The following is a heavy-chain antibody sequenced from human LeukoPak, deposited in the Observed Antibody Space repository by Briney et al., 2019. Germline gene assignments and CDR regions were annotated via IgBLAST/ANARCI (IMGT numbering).Heavy chain of an antibody. CDR1: GFTFSSYA. CDR2: ISGSGGST. V-gene: IGHV3-23*01. CDR3: VKADSGYDLLFDY. D-gene: IGHD5-12*01. Sequence: GGSLRLSCAASGFTFSSYAMNWVRQAPGKGLEWVSGISGSGGSTYYADSVKGRFTISRDNSKNTLYLQTNSLRAEDTAVYYCVKADSGYDLLFDYWGQGTLVTVSS. J-gene: IGHJ4*02.